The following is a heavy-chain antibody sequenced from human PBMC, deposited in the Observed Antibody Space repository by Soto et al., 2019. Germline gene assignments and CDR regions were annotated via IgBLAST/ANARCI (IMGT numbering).Heavy chain of an antibody. CDR2: ISYVGSNK. CDR1: GFTFSNYA. CDR3: ARGYTTSSLDYFDY. V-gene: IGHV3-30-3*01. Sequence: GGSLRLSCAASGFTFSNYAMHWVRQAPGKGLEWVAVISYVGSNKYYADSVKGRFTISRDNSNNTLYVQMNSLRAEDTAMYYCARGYTTSSLDYFDYWGQGTLVTVSS. D-gene: IGHD6-6*01. J-gene: IGHJ4*02.